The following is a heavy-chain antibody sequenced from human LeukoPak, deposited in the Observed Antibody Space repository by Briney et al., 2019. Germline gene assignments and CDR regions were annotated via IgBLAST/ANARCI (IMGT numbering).Heavy chain of an antibody. J-gene: IGHJ4*02. V-gene: IGHV3-7*01. CDR3: APPPIAATGN. CDR2: IKQDGSAK. Sequence: GGSLRLSCAASGFTLSDYWMSWVRQAPGEGLEWVANIKQDGSAKNYVDSVKGRFTISRDNAKKSLYLQMNSLRAEDTAVYYCAPPPIAATGNWGQGTLVTVSS. CDR1: GFTLSDYW. D-gene: IGHD6-13*01.